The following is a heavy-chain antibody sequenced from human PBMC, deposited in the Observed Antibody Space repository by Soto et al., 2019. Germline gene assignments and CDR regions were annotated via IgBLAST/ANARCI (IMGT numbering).Heavy chain of an antibody. CDR3: ARGPLANIVATIGFDY. J-gene: IGHJ4*02. CDR1: GYTFTSYG. D-gene: IGHD5-12*01. CDR2: ISAYNGNT. V-gene: IGHV1-18*01. Sequence: ASVKVSCKASGYTFTSYGISWVRQALGQGLEWMGWISAYNGNTNYAQKLQGRVTMTTDTSTSTAYMELNSLRAEDTAVYYCARGPLANIVATIGFDYWGQGTLVTVSS.